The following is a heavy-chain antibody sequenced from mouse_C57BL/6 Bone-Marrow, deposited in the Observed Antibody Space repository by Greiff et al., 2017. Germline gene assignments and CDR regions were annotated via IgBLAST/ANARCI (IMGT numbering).Heavy chain of an antibody. CDR3: ASPITTVVATKGY. Sequence: QVQLQQPGAELVKPGASVKLSCKASGYTFTSYWMHWVKQRPGQGLEWIGMIHPNSGSTNYNEKFKSKATLTVDKSSSTAYMQLSSLTSEDSAVYYCASPITTVVATKGYWGQGTTLTVSS. V-gene: IGHV1-64*01. CDR1: GYTFTSYW. D-gene: IGHD1-1*01. CDR2: IHPNSGST. J-gene: IGHJ2*01.